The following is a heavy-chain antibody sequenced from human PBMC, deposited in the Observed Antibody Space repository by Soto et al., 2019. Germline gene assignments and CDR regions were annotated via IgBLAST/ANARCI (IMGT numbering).Heavy chain of an antibody. D-gene: IGHD3-3*01. J-gene: IGHJ4*02. V-gene: IGHV3-30*18. CDR2: ISYDGSNK. CDR3: AKDSLYYDFWEPPPYFDY. Sequence: PGGSLRLSCAASGFTFSSYGMHWVRQAPGKGLEWVAVISYDGSNKYYADSVKGRFTISRDNSKNTLYLQMNSLRAEDTAVYYCAKDSLYYDFWEPPPYFDYWGQGTLVTVSS. CDR1: GFTFSSYG.